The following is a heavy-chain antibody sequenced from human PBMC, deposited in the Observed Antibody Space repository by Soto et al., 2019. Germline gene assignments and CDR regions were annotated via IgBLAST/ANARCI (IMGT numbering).Heavy chain of an antibody. CDR1: GFTFSRYS. V-gene: IGHV3-21*01. J-gene: IGHJ6*02. Sequence: GGSLRLSCAASGFTFSRYSMNWVRQAPGKGLEWVSSVSSSSSHIYYADSVKGRFTISRDNAKNSLSLQMNSLRAEDTAVYYCVRTLRTTVSSGYFYGMDVWGQGTTVTVSS. CDR3: VRTLRTTVSSGYFYGMDV. D-gene: IGHD4-17*01. CDR2: VSSSSSHI.